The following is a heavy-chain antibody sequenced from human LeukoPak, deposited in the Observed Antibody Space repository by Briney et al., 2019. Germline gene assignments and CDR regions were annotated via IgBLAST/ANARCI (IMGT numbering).Heavy chain of an antibody. J-gene: IGHJ4*02. V-gene: IGHV4-61*01. CDR3: ARRYLWFEDY. CDR1: GGSVSSGSYY. D-gene: IGHD3-10*01. CDR2: IYYSGST. Sequence: SETLSLTCTVSGGSVSSGSYYWSWIRQPPGKGLEWIGYIYYSGSTNYNPSLKSRVTISVDTSKNQFSLKLSSVTAADTAVYYCARRYLWFEDYWGQGTLVTVSS.